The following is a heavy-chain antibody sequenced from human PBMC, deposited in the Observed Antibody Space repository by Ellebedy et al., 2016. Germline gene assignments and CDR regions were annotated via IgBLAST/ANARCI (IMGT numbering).Heavy chain of an antibody. CDR2: IRSKAYGGTT. CDR1: GFTFGDYA. Sequence: GGSLRLSXTASGFTFGDYAMSWFRQAPGKGLEWVGFIRSKAYGGTTEYAASVKGRFTISRDDSKSIAYLQMNSLKTEDTAVYYCTLEGAQQRSNYGGNRVHPTADYWGQGTLVTVSS. CDR3: TLEGAQQRSNYGGNRVHPTADY. V-gene: IGHV3-49*03. D-gene: IGHD4-23*01. J-gene: IGHJ4*02.